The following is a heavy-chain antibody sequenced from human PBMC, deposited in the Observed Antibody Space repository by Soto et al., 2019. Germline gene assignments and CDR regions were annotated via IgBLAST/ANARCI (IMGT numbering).Heavy chain of an antibody. Sequence: QLQLQESGSGLVKPSQTLSLTCAVSGGSISSGGYSWSWIRQPPGKGLEWIGYIYHSGSTYYNPSLKSRVTISVDRSKNPFSLKLSSVPAADTDVYSCARGQVVAAQHWGQGTLVTVSS. CDR3: ARGQVVAAQH. D-gene: IGHD2-15*01. J-gene: IGHJ4*02. V-gene: IGHV4-30-2*01. CDR2: IYHSGST. CDR1: GGSISSGGYS.